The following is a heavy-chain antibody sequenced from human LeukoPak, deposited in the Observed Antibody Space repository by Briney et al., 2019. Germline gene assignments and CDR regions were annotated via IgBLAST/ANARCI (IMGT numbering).Heavy chain of an antibody. D-gene: IGHD3-22*01. J-gene: IGHJ4*02. CDR2: INAGNGNT. CDR3: ASEGVYDSSGYQEYYFDY. CDR1: QYTFTDYA. Sequence: ASVKVSCKASQYTFTDYAVHWVRQAPGQRLEWMGWINAGNGNTKYSQKFQGRVTITRDTSASTAYMELSSLRSEDTAVYYCASEGVYDSSGYQEYYFDYWGQGTLVTVSS. V-gene: IGHV1-3*01.